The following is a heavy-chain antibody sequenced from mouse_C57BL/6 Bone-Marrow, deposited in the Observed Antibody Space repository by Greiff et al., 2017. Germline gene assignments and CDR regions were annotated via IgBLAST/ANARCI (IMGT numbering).Heavy chain of an antibody. Sequence: EVKVVESGGGLVKPGGSLKLSCAASGFTFSSYAMSWVRQTPEKRLEWVATFIDGGSYTYYPDNVKGRFTISRDNAKNNLYLQMSHLKSEDTAMYYCASTFYFDYWGQGTTLTVSS. J-gene: IGHJ2*01. V-gene: IGHV5-4*03. CDR1: GFTFSSYA. CDR3: ASTFYFDY. CDR2: FIDGGSYT.